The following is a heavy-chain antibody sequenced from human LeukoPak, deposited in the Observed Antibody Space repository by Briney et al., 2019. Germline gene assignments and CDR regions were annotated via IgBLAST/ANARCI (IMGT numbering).Heavy chain of an antibody. CDR3: ARDSTDNWYTYHYYMGV. D-gene: IGHD1-1*01. CDR1: GYSISSGYY. CDR2: IYHSGST. J-gene: IGHJ6*03. V-gene: IGHV4-38-2*02. Sequence: SETLSLTCTVSGYSISSGYYWGWIRQPPGKGLEWIGSIYHSGSTYYNPSLKSRVTISVDTSKNQFSLKLSSVTATDTAVYYCARDSTDNWYTYHYYMGVWGNGTTVIVSS.